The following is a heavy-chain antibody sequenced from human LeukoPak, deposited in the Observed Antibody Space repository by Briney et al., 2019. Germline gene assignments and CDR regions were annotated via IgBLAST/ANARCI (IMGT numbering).Heavy chain of an antibody. V-gene: IGHV4-59*08. CDR3: ARFYSNYVTNWFDP. Sequence: KPSETLSLTCTVSGGSISSYYWSWIRQPPGKGLEWIGYIYYSGSTNYNPSLKSRVTISVDTSKNQFSLKLSSVTAADTAVYYCARFYSNYVTNWFDPWGQGTLVTVSS. D-gene: IGHD4-11*01. CDR1: GGSISSYY. J-gene: IGHJ5*02. CDR2: IYYSGST.